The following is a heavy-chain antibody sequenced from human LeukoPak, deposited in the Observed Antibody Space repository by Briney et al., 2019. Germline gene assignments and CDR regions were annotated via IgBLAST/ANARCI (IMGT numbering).Heavy chain of an antibody. J-gene: IGHJ4*02. CDR1: GGSFSGYF. Sequence: PSETLSLTCAVYGGSFSGYFWSWIRQPPGKGLEWIGEINHSGSTNHNPSLKSRVTISVDTSKNQFSLRLTSVTASDTAVYYCARPVRCSATTCTGPFDYWGQGTLVTVSS. CDR3: ARPVRCSATTCTGPFDY. CDR2: INHSGST. D-gene: IGHD6-19*01. V-gene: IGHV4-34*01.